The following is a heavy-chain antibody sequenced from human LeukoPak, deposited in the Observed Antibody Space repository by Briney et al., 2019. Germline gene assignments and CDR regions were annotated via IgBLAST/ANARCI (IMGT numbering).Heavy chain of an antibody. CDR1: GYSISSGYY. J-gene: IGHJ4*02. D-gene: IGHD1-26*01. CDR2: IYHSGST. V-gene: IGHV4-38-2*01. CDR3: ARLSHQWEPLGDY. Sequence: PSETLSPTCAVSGYSISSGYYWGWIRQPPGKGLEWIGSIYHSGSTYYNPSLKSRVTISVDTSKNQFSLKLSSVTAADTAVYYCARLSHQWEPLGDYWGQGTLVTVSS.